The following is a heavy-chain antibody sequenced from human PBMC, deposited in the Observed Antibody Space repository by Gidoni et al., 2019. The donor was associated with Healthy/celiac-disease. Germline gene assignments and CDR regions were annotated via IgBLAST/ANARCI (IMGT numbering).Heavy chain of an antibody. D-gene: IGHD6-13*01. V-gene: IGHV3-53*01. CDR3: ARELAAAGYYYYGMDV. CDR2: IYSGGST. J-gene: IGHJ6*02. Sequence: EVQLVESGGGLIQPGGSLRLSCAASGFTVSSNYMSWVRQAPGKGLEWVSVIYSGGSTYYADSVKGRFTISRDNSKNTLYLQMNSLRAEDTAVYYCARELAAAGYYYYGMDVWGQGTTVTVSS. CDR1: GFTVSSNY.